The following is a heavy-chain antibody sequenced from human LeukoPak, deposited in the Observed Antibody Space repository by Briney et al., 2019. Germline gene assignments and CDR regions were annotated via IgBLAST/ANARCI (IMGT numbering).Heavy chain of an antibody. CDR1: GFTFSSSA. J-gene: IGHJ4*01. V-gene: IGHV3-23*01. CDR2: ISGSGDST. CDR3: AKQPTSALAAAGTFDY. Sequence: GGSLRLSCAASGFTFSSSAMSWVRQAPGKGLEWVSAISGSGDSTDYADSVKGRFTISRDNSKNTLYLQMNTLRAEDTAVYYCAKQPTSALAAAGTFDYWGHGTLVTVSS. D-gene: IGHD6-13*01.